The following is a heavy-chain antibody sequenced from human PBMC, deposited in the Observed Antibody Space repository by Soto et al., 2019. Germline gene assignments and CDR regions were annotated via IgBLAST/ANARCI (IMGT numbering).Heavy chain of an antibody. CDR2: IYHSGST. D-gene: IGHD3-16*01. V-gene: IGHV4-30-2*01. CDR1: GGSISSGGYS. CDR3: VRSLGWLQYSWFDP. Sequence: TLSLTCVVSGGSISSGGYSWSWIRQPPGKGLEWIGYIYHSGSTYYNPSLKSRVTISVDRSKNQFSLKLSSVTAADTAVYYCVRSLGWLQYSWFDPWGQGIPVTVSS. J-gene: IGHJ5*02.